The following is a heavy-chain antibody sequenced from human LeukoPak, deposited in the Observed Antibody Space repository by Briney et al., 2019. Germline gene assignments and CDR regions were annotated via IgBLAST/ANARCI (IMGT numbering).Heavy chain of an antibody. Sequence: SVKVSCKASGGTFSSYAISWVRQAPGQGLEWMGRIIPILGIANYAQKFQGRVTITADKSTSTAYMELSSLRSEDTAVYCCARGQWLVPSGNWFDPWGQGTLVTVSS. CDR3: ARGQWLVPSGNWFDP. V-gene: IGHV1-69*04. CDR1: GGTFSSYA. J-gene: IGHJ5*02. D-gene: IGHD6-19*01. CDR2: IIPILGIA.